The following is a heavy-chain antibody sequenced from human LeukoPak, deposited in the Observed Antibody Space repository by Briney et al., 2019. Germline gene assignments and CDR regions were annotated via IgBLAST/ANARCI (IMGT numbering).Heavy chain of an antibody. J-gene: IGHJ3*02. V-gene: IGHV1-69*13. CDR1: GGTFSSYA. D-gene: IGHD5-12*01. Sequence: SVKVSCKASGGTFSSYAISWVRQAPGQGLKWMGGIIPIFGTANYAQKFQGRVTITADESTSTAYMELSSLRSEDTAVYYCARGGIVATIFAFDIWGQGTMVTVSS. CDR2: IIPIFGTA. CDR3: ARGGIVATIFAFDI.